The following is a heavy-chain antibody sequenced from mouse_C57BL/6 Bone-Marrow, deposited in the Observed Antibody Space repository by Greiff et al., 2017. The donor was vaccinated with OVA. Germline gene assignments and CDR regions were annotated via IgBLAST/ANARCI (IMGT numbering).Heavy chain of an antibody. V-gene: IGHV1-15*01. CDR1: GYTFTDYE. Sequence: QVQLQQSGAELVRPGASVTLSCKASGYTFTDYEMHWVKQTPVHGLEWIGAIDPETGGTAYNQKFKGKAILTADKSSSTAYMELRSLTSEDSAVYYCTSSYYYGSRGFAYWGQGTLVTVSA. CDR2: IDPETGGT. CDR3: TSSYYYGSRGFAY. J-gene: IGHJ3*01. D-gene: IGHD1-1*01.